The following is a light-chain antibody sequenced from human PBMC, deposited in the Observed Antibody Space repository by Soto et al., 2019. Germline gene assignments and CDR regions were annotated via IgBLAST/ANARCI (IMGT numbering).Light chain of an antibody. V-gene: IGLV2-14*01. CDR1: SSDVGGYNY. J-gene: IGLJ1*01. CDR2: EVS. Sequence: QSVLTQPASVSGSPGQSITISCTGTSSDVGGYNYVSWFQQHPGKAPKLLIYEVSNRPSGVSNRFSGSKSGNTASLTISGLQAEDEADYYCTSYTKSSPLVFGPGTKLPVL. CDR3: TSYTKSSPLV.